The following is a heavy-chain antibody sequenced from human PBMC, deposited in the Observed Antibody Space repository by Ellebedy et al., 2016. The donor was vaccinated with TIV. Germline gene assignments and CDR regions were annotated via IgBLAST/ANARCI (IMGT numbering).Heavy chain of an antibody. Sequence: SETLSLXXTVSGYSISSGYYWGWIRQPPGKGLEWIGSIYHSGSTYYNPSLKSRVTISVDTSKNQFSLKLSSVTAADTAVYYCARGSYYRGYYYGMDVWGQGTTVTVSS. V-gene: IGHV4-38-2*02. CDR3: ARGSYYRGYYYGMDV. CDR1: GYSISSGYY. CDR2: IYHSGST. D-gene: IGHD1-26*01. J-gene: IGHJ6*02.